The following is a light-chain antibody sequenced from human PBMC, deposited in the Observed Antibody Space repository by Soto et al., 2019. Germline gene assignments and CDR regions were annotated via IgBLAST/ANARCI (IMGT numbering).Light chain of an antibody. J-gene: IGLJ1*01. CDR2: EVS. CDR1: SSDVGGYNY. CDR3: PSYEGSDHYV. Sequence: QSALTQPPSASGSPGQSVTISCTGTSSDVGGYNYVSWYQQHPGKAPKLMIYEVSKRPSGVPDRFSGSKSGNTASLTVSGLHAEYEADYYCPSYEGSDHYVFGTGTMLTVL. V-gene: IGLV2-8*01.